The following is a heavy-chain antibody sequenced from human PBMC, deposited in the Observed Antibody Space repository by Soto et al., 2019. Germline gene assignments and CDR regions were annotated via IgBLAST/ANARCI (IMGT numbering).Heavy chain of an antibody. CDR3: ARGNPFNYAGFDV. J-gene: IGHJ6*02. D-gene: IGHD3-16*01. CDR2: MNAKSGDT. CDR1: GYTFSDFD. V-gene: IGHV1-8*01. Sequence: ASVKVSCNASGYTFSDFDINWLRQTSGQGPEWMGWMNAKSGDTFFAQRFHDKFNMTWDTSLTTAYMEVGSLTSDHAAIYYCARGNPFNYAGFDVWGQGTTVTVSS.